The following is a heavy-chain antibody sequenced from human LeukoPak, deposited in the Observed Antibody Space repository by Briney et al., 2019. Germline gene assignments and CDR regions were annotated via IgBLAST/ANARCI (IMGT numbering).Heavy chain of an antibody. J-gene: IGHJ4*02. CDR2: IYYSGST. D-gene: IGHD1-26*01. CDR1: GGSISSYY. V-gene: IGHV4-59*08. CDR3: ARTTGSYFLPFDY. Sequence: SETLSLTCTVSGGSISSYYWSWIRQPPGKGLEWIGYIYYSGSTNYNPSLKSRVTISVDTSKNQFSLKLSSVTAADTAVYYCARTTGSYFLPFDYWGQGTLVTVSS.